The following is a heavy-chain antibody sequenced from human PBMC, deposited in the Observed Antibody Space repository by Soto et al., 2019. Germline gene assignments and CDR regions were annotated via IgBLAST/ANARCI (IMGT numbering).Heavy chain of an antibody. CDR3: IQSRCGGDCLQSYASYYYYGMDV. CDR1: AFSLSTGGVG. CDR2: IYWDDDK. D-gene: IGHD2-21*02. J-gene: IGHJ6*02. Sequence: SGATLVNPPQTLTLSFTFSAFSLSTGGVGVGWIRQPPGKALEWLALIYWDDDKRYRPSLRNRLTITKDTSKNQVVLTMTNMDPVDTATYYCIQSRCGGDCLQSYASYYYYGMDVWGQGTTVTVSS. V-gene: IGHV2-5*02.